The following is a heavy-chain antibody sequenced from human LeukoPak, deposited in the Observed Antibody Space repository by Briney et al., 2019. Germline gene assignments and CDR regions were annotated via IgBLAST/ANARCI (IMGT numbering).Heavy chain of an antibody. V-gene: IGHV4-34*01. CDR3: ARGFPPGSGSRGSHAFDV. J-gene: IGHJ3*01. CDR1: EMSFSAYY. Sequence: SETLSLTCAVSEMSFSAYYWNWIRQSPGKGLEWIGEINYGGSTKYTPSLEGRGTILVDTSKNQFSLKLTSVTAADTAVYYCARGFPPGSGSRGSHAFDVWGQGTMVTVSS. D-gene: IGHD6-19*01. CDR2: INYGGST.